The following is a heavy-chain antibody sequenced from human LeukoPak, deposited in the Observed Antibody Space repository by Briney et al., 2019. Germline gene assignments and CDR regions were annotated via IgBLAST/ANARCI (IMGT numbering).Heavy chain of an antibody. D-gene: IGHD4-11*01. CDR2: IWYDGSNK. CDR3: ARDSTETGYYFDY. J-gene: IGHJ4*02. V-gene: IGHV3-33*08. Sequence: AGGSLRLSCAASGFTFSSYGMHWVRQAPGKGLEWVAVIWYDGSNKYYADSVKGRFTISRDNSKNTLYLQMNSLRAEDTAVYYCARDSTETGYYFDYWGQGTLVTVSS. CDR1: GFTFSSYG.